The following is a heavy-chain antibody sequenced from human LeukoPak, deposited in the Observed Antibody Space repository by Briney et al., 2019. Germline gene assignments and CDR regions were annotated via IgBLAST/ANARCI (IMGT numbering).Heavy chain of an antibody. Sequence: SETLSLTCAVYGGSFSGYYWSWIRQPPGKGLEWIGEINHSGSTNYNPSLKSRVTISVDTSKNQFSLKLSSVTAADTAVYYCARGGYGDSMNWFDPWGQGTLVTVSS. V-gene: IGHV4-34*01. CDR3: ARGGYGDSMNWFDP. D-gene: IGHD4-17*01. J-gene: IGHJ5*02. CDR1: GGSFSGYY. CDR2: INHSGST.